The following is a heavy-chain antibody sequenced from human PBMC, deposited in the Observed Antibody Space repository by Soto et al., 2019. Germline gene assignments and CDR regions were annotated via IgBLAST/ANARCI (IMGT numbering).Heavy chain of an antibody. CDR1: GGSISSYY. V-gene: IGHV4-59*08. J-gene: IGHJ5*02. CDR2: IYYSGST. Sequence: SETLSLTCTVSGGSISSYYWSWIRQPPGKGLEWIGYIYYSGSTNYNPSLKSRVTISVDTSKNQFSLKLSSVTAADTAVYYCASSIAAAAPDNWFDPWGQGTLVTVSS. CDR3: ASSIAAAAPDNWFDP. D-gene: IGHD6-13*01.